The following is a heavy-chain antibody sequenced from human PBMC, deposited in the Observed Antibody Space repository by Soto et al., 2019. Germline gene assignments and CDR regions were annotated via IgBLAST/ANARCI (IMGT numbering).Heavy chain of an antibody. V-gene: IGHV3-23*01. Sequence: GGSLRLSCAASGFTFSSYAMSWVRQAPGKGLEWVSAISGSGGSTYYADSVKGRFTISSDNSNNTLYLQMNSLSAEDTAVYYCAKLYSSSWNGMDVWGQGTTVTVSS. CDR2: ISGSGGST. CDR3: AKLYSSSWNGMDV. J-gene: IGHJ6*02. CDR1: GFTFSSYA. D-gene: IGHD6-6*01.